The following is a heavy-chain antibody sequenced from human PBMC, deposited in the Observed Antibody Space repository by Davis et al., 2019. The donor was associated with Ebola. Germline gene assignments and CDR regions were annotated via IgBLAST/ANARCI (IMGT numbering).Heavy chain of an antibody. CDR1: GFTFSSYA. D-gene: IGHD3-10*01. Sequence: GESLKISCAVSGFTFSSYAMHWVRQAPGKGLEWVAVISYDGSNKYYADSVQGRFTISRDNSKNTLYLQMNSLRAEDTAVYYCAKDQNYYGSGSLDYWGQGTLVTVSS. V-gene: IGHV3-30-3*02. J-gene: IGHJ4*02. CDR2: ISYDGSNK. CDR3: AKDQNYYGSGSLDY.